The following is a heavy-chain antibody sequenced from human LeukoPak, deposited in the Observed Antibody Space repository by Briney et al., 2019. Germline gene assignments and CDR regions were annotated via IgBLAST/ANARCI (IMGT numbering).Heavy chain of an antibody. Sequence: GGSLRLSCAASGFTVSSNYMSWVRQAPGKGLEWVSVIYSGGSTYYADSVKGRFTISRDNSKNTQYLQMNSLRAEDTAVYYCARGDGYNRELDYWGQGTLVSVSS. CDR1: GFTVSSNY. CDR2: IYSGGST. CDR3: ARGDGYNRELDY. D-gene: IGHD5-24*01. J-gene: IGHJ4*02. V-gene: IGHV3-53*01.